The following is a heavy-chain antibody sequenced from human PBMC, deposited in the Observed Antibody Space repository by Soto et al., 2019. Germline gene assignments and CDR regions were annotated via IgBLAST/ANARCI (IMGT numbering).Heavy chain of an antibody. CDR2: YSGFT. V-gene: IGHV4-59*01. Sequence: SETLSLTCTVSGGSLTTYQRSWIRQPPGKGLEWIGGYSGFTDYNPSLESRATISVDHSKNQFSLTLRSVTAADTAVYYCARDYGDYSFFFDYWGQGALVTVS. J-gene: IGHJ4*02. CDR3: ARDYGDYSFFFDY. CDR1: GGSLTTYQ. D-gene: IGHD4-17*01.